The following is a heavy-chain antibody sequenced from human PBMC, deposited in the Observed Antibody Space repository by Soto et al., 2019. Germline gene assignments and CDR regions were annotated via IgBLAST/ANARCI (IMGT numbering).Heavy chain of an antibody. CDR1: GFSITYNY. J-gene: IGHJ4*02. D-gene: IGHD2-15*01. Sequence: PGGSLRLSCEVSGFSITYNYMSWVRQAPEKGLEWVSSVYSGGTTYYADSVKGRFSISRDISKNTVFLRINNLRVEDTAVYFCASHYCSSGLCFFDSWGLGTLVTVSS. CDR3: ASHYCSSGLCFFDS. V-gene: IGHV3-66*01. CDR2: VYSGGTT.